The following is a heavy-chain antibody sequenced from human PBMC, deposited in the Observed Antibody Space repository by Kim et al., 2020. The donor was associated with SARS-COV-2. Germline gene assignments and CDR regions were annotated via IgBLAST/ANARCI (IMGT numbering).Heavy chain of an antibody. CDR2: INHSGST. CDR1: GGSFSGYY. Sequence: SETLSLTCAVYGGSFSGYYWSWIRQPPGKGLEWIGEINHSGSTNYNPSLKSRVTISVDTSKNQFSLKLSSVTAADTAVYYCARGLEGSVTTEGVPYYFD. V-gene: IGHV4-34*01. D-gene: IGHD4-17*01. CDR3: ARGLEGSVTTEGVPYYFD. J-gene: IGHJ4*01.